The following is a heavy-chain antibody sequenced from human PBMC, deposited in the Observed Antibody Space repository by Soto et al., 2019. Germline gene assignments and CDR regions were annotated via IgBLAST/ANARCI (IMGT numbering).Heavy chain of an antibody. CDR1: GYTFTSYG. V-gene: IGHV1-18*01. D-gene: IGHD3-9*01. CDR3: ASSLYYEILTGYKYGMDV. CDR2: ISAYNGNT. Sequence: ASVKVSCKASGYTFTSYGISWVRQAPGQGLEWMGWISAYNGNTNYAQKLQGRVTMTTDTSTSTAYMELRSLRSDDTAVYYCASSLYYEILTGYKYGMDVWGQGTTVTVSS. J-gene: IGHJ6*02.